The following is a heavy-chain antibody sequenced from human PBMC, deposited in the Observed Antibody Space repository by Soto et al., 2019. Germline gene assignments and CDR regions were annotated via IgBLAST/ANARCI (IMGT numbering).Heavy chain of an antibody. CDR1: GGSISSYTHY. CDR3: ARFGDTTSYIPDP. Sequence: SETLSLTCTVSGGSISSYTHYWGWIRQPPGKGLEWIGSVFYSGSTFYNPSFKSRVTISVDTSNNQFSLKLSSVTAADTAVYYCARFGDTTSYIPDPWGQGILVTVSS. D-gene: IGHD3-10*01. J-gene: IGHJ5*02. V-gene: IGHV4-39*01. CDR2: VFYSGST.